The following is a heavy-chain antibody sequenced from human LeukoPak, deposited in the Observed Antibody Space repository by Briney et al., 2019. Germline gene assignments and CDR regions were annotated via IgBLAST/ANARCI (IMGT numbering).Heavy chain of an antibody. Sequence: SETLSLTCTVSGGSISSYYWSWIRQPPGEGLEWIGYIYYSGSTNYNPSLKSRVTISVDTSKNQFSLKLGSVTAADTAVYYCARLDCSGGSCQPFDYWGQGTLVTVSS. V-gene: IGHV4-59*08. D-gene: IGHD2-15*01. CDR3: ARLDCSGGSCQPFDY. J-gene: IGHJ4*02. CDR2: IYYSGST. CDR1: GGSISSYY.